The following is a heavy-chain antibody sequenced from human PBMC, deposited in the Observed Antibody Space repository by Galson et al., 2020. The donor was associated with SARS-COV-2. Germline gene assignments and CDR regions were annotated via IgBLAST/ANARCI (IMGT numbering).Heavy chain of an antibody. CDR3: ARYCSSHSCYLNAFDI. CDR1: GGSISSYY. CDR2: IYYSGST. V-gene: IGHV4-59*01. J-gene: IGHJ3*02. D-gene: IGHD2-2*01. Sequence: SETLSLTCTVPGGSISSYYWSWIRQPPGKGLEWIGYIYYSGSTNYSPSLRSRVTISVDTSKNQFSLNLRSITAADTAVYYCARYCSSHSCYLNAFDIWGQGTMVTVSS.